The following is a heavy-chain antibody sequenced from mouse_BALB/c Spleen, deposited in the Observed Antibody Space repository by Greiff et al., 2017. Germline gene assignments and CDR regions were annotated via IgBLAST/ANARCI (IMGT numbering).Heavy chain of an antibody. V-gene: IGHV1-47*01. CDR3: ARGANWDPFAY. D-gene: IGHD4-1*01. CDR1: GYTFTTYP. CDR2: FHPYNDDT. Sequence: QVQLKESGAELVKPGASVKMSCKAFGYTFTTYPIEWMKQNHGKSLEWIGNFHPYNDDTKYNEKFKGKAKLTVEKSSSTVYLELSRLTSDDSAVYYCARGANWDPFAYWGQGTLVTVSA. J-gene: IGHJ3*01.